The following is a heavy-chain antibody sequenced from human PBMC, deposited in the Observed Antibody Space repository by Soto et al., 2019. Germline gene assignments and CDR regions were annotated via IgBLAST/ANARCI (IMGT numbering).Heavy chain of an antibody. CDR1: GFTFSNFG. J-gene: IGHJ4*02. CDR3: ARDAYDRSGYYTPALVDY. CDR2: IWYDGSDI. Sequence: QVQLVESGGGVVQPGRSLRLSCAASGFTFSNFGMHWVRQAPGKGLEWVAIIWYDGSDIHYGDSVKGRFTISRDNSNNTLYLPMDSLRAEDTAVYYCARDAYDRSGYYTPALVDYWGQGTLVTVSS. D-gene: IGHD3-22*01. V-gene: IGHV3-33*01.